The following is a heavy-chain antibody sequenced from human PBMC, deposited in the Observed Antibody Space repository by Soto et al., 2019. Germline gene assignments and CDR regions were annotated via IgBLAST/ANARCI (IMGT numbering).Heavy chain of an antibody. CDR3: TKDWLAVAAGNNH. D-gene: IGHD6-19*01. Sequence: EVQLVESGGGLVKPGGSLRLSCAASGFTFSNAWMSWVRQAPGKGLEWVGRIKSKTDGGTTDYAAPVKGRFTISRDDSKNTLYLQMNSLKTEDTAVYYCTKDWLAVAAGNNHWGQGTLVTVSS. J-gene: IGHJ5*02. CDR1: GFTFSNAW. V-gene: IGHV3-15*01. CDR2: IKSKTDGGTT.